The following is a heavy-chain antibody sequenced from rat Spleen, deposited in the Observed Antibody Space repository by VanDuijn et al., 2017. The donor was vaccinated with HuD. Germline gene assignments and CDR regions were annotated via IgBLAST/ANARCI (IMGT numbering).Heavy chain of an antibody. Sequence: EVQLAESGGGLVQPGRSLKLSCAVSGFTFSDYYMAWVRQAPTKGLEWVASISYDDTSTHYRDSVKGRFTISRDIAKSSLFLQMDSLRSEDTATYYCARHPGHYGILIDYWGQGVMVTLSS. CDR2: ISYDDTST. J-gene: IGHJ2*01. CDR1: GFTFSDYY. CDR3: ARHPGHYGILIDY. V-gene: IGHV5-20*01. D-gene: IGHD1-11*01.